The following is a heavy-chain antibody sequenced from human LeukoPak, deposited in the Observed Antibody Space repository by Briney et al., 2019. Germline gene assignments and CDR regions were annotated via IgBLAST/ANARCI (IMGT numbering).Heavy chain of an antibody. CDR1: GFTFDDYG. Sequence: GGSLRLSCAASGFTFDDYGMSWVRQAPGKGLEWVSGVNWNGGSTGYADSVKGRFTISRDNAKNSLYLQMNSLRAEDTALYHCARVGQGTYYYDPWGQGTLVTVSS. CDR3: ARVGQGTYYYDP. D-gene: IGHD3-10*01. CDR2: VNWNGGST. V-gene: IGHV3-20*01. J-gene: IGHJ5*02.